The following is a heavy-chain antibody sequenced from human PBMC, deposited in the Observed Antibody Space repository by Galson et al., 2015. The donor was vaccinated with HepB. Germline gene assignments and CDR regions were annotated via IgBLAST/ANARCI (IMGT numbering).Heavy chain of an antibody. V-gene: IGHV1-3*01. CDR2: INAGNGNT. D-gene: IGHD3-10*01. Sequence: QSGAEVKKPGESLRISCKASGYTFTNYAIHWVRQAPGQSLEWMGWINAGNGNTKYSQKFQGRVTITRDRSASTAYMELSSLRSEDTAVYYCARGGMVRESDVWGQGTLVTVSS. CDR3: ARGGMVRESDV. J-gene: IGHJ4*02. CDR1: GYTFTNYA.